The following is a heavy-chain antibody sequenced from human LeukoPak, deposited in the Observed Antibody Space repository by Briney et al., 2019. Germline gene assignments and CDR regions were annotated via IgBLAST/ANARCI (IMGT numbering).Heavy chain of an antibody. CDR3: AKGRGRCSSTSCYPGAFDI. V-gene: IGHV3-23*01. CDR1: GLTFSSYA. J-gene: IGHJ3*02. D-gene: IGHD2-2*01. CDR2: ISGSGGST. Sequence: GGSLRLXCAASGLTFSSYAMSWVRQAPGKGLEWVSAISGSGGSTYYADSVKGRFTISRDNSKNTLYLQMNSLRAEDTAVYYCAKGRGRCSSTSCYPGAFDIWGQGRMVTVSS.